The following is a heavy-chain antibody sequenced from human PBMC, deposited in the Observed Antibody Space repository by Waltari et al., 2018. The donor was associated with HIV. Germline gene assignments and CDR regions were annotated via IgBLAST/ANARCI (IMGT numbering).Heavy chain of an antibody. D-gene: IGHD1-26*01. Sequence: QVQLVESGGGVVQPGGSLRLSCAGSGFTFSSFGMHWVGQAPGKGLEWGAFIRYDVSNKYYADSVKGRFTISRDNSKNTLYLQMNSLRAEDTAVYYCAKDRSYYSYFDYWGQGTLVTVSS. V-gene: IGHV3-30*02. CDR2: IRYDVSNK. CDR1: GFTFSSFG. CDR3: AKDRSYYSYFDY. J-gene: IGHJ4*02.